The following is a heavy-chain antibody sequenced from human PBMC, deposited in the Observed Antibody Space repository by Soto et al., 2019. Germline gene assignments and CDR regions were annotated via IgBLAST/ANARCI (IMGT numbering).Heavy chain of an antibody. CDR1: GFTFSRYW. J-gene: IGHJ4*02. CDR2: ITNDGRST. V-gene: IGHV3-74*01. CDR3: ARDGDGDYPVDY. Sequence: EVQLVESGGGLVQPGESLRLSCAASGFTFSRYWMHWVRQGPGKGLVWVARITNDGRSTGYADSVKGRFTISRDNAKNTQYLQINSLRAEDTAVYYSARDGDGDYPVDYWGQGTLVTVSS. D-gene: IGHD4-17*01.